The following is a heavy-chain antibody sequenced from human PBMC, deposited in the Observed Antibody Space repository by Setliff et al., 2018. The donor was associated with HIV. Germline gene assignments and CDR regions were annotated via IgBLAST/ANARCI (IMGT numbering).Heavy chain of an antibody. CDR1: GFTFSPYA. V-gene: IGHV3-33*01. D-gene: IGHD5-12*01. Sequence: GESLKISCATSGFTFSPYAIHWVRQAPGMGLEWVAMIWADEITKFYADSVKGRFTISRDNSKNTMYLQMNTLRVEDTAVYYCARDPPGSGFHLDYWGQGTPVTVS. J-gene: IGHJ4*02. CDR3: ARDPPGSGFHLDY. CDR2: IWADEITK.